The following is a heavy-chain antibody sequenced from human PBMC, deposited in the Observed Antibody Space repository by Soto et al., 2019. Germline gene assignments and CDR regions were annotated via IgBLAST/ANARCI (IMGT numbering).Heavy chain of an antibody. CDR1: GGTFSTYI. CDR2: IIPIPDIT. Sequence: QVQLVQSGAEVRKPGSSVKVSCKAPGGTFSTYIISWVRQAPGQGLEWMGRIIPIPDITNYAQKFQGRVTVTADRSTSTAYMELTSLKSEDTAVYYWARDRITTRGDAFDLWGQGKMVTVSS. V-gene: IGHV1-69*08. CDR3: ARDRITTRGDAFDL. J-gene: IGHJ3*01. D-gene: IGHD3-3*01.